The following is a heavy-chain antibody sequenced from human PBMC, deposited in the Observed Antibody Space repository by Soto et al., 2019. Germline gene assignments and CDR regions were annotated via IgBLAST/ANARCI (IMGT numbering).Heavy chain of an antibody. CDR3: ARDPHYDYMWGSYRASWYFDY. D-gene: IGHD3-16*02. V-gene: IGHV4-59*01. CDR2: IYYSGST. Sequence: SETLSLTCTVSGGSISSYYWSWIRQPPGKGLEWIGYIYYSGSTNYNPSLKSRVTISVDTSKNQFSLKLSSVTAAVTAVYYCARDPHYDYMWGSYRASWYFDYWGQGTLVTVSS. CDR1: GGSISSYY. J-gene: IGHJ4*02.